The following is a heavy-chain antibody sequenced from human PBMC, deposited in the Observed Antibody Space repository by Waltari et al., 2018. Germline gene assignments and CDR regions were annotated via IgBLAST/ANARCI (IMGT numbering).Heavy chain of an antibody. CDR1: GFPFSSHW. V-gene: IGHV3-7*03. Sequence: EVQVVESGGGLVQPGGSLGLSCAASGFPFSSHWMSWLRQAPGKGLQWVAHIGPDGSDKYYVDSVKGRFSISRDNTKNSLHLQMNSLRGDDTAVYYCSRGSADWGQGTLVTVSS. CDR3: SRGSAD. J-gene: IGHJ1*01. CDR2: IGPDGSDK.